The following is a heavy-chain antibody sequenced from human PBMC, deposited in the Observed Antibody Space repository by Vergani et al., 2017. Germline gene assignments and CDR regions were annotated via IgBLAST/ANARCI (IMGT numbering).Heavy chain of an antibody. Sequence: QVQLVQSGAEVKKPGASVKVSCKASGYTFTSYAMNWVRQAPGQGLEWMGWINTNTGNPTYAQGFTGRFVFSLDTSVSTAYLQISSLKAEDTAVYYCARGYDLYYDSSGYEYFQHWGQGTLVTVSS. J-gene: IGHJ1*01. V-gene: IGHV7-4-1*02. CDR2: INTNTGNP. CDR3: ARGYDLYYDSSGYEYFQH. CDR1: GYTFTSYA. D-gene: IGHD3-22*01.